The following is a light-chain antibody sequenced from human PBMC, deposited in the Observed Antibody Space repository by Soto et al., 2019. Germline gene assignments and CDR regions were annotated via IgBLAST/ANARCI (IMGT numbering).Light chain of an antibody. Sequence: EIVLTQSPGTLFLSPVERSTLSLRASQSVSNNYLAWYQQKPGQAPRLLIYGASNRATGIPDRFSGSGSGTDFTLTISRLEPEDFAVYYCQQYGSSGTFGQGTKVDTK. V-gene: IGKV3-20*01. CDR1: QSVSNNY. CDR3: QQYGSSGT. J-gene: IGKJ1*01. CDR2: GAS.